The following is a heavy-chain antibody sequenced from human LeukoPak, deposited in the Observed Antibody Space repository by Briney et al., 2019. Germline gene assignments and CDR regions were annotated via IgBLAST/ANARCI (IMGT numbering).Heavy chain of an antibody. CDR2: IKQDGSEK. CDR3: ARGCITMVRGVISGYYYYYMDV. J-gene: IGHJ6*03. CDR1: GLTFSSYW. D-gene: IGHD3-10*01. V-gene: IGHV3-7*01. Sequence: ESLRLSCAASGLTFSSYWMSWVRQAPGKGLEWVANIKQDGSEKYYVDSVKGRFTISRDNAKNSLYLQMNSLRAEDTAVYYCARGCITMVRGVISGYYYYYMDVWGKGTTVTVSS.